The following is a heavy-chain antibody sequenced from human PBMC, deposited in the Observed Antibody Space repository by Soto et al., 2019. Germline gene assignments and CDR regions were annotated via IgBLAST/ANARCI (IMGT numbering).Heavy chain of an antibody. CDR1: GFSFSSYA. Sequence: GGSLRLSCVASGFSFSSYAMHWVRQAPGKGLEWVAVISYDGSNKYYADSVKGRFTISRDNSKNTLYLQMNSLRDEDTAVYYCEREGTRGGFLNWFDPWGQGTLVTVSS. D-gene: IGHD3-10*01. V-gene: IGHV3-30-3*01. J-gene: IGHJ5*02. CDR2: ISYDGSNK. CDR3: EREGTRGGFLNWFDP.